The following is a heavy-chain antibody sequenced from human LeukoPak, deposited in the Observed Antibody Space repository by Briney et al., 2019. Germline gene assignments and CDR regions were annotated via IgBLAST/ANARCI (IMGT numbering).Heavy chain of an antibody. J-gene: IGHJ4*02. D-gene: IGHD3-22*01. CDR3: ARSPYGYYYDSSGYYYKDY. CDR1: GYTFTSYY. V-gene: IGHV1-46*01. Sequence: ASVKVSCKASGYTFTSYYMHWVRQAPGQGLEWMGIINPSGGSTNYAQKFQGRVTMTRDTSISTAYMELSRLRSDDTAVYYCARSPYGYYYDSSGYYYKDYWGQGTLVTVSS. CDR2: INPSGGST.